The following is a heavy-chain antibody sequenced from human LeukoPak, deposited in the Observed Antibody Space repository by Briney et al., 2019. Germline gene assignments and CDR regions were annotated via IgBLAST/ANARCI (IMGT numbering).Heavy chain of an antibody. V-gene: IGHV4-30-4*01. J-gene: IGHJ5*02. CDR2: IYYSGST. D-gene: IGHD3-22*01. CDR3: ARDNDSSGYYYRAYGWFDP. Sequence: SENLSLTCTVSGGSISSGDYYWSWIRQPPGKGLEWIGYIYYSGSTYYNPSLKSRVTISVDTSKNQFSLKLSSVTAADTAVYYCARDNDSSGYYYRAYGWFDPWGQGTLVTVSS. CDR1: GGSISSGDYY.